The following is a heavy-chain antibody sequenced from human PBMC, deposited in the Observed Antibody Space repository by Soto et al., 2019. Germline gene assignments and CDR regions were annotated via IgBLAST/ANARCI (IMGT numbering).Heavy chain of an antibody. CDR3: ARELEGAFDV. CDR2: IIPMLGTT. D-gene: IGHD1-1*01. V-gene: IGHV1-69*01. Sequence: QVQLVQSGAEVKKPGSSVKVSCRTSGGTSYAVDWVRQAPGQGLEWMGGIIPMLGTTNYAENFQGRVTITADDSASTAYMELRSLRSDDTGVYYCARELEGAFDVWGQGTTVTVSA. J-gene: IGHJ3*01. CDR1: GGTSYA.